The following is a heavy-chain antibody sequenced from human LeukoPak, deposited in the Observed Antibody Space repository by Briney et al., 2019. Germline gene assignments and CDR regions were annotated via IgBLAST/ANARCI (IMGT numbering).Heavy chain of an antibody. J-gene: IGHJ4*02. CDR3: ARGLWSAHRREYYFDS. CDR1: GYTFTNYA. CDR2: INAGNGDT. V-gene: IGHV1-3*01. Sequence: VASVEVSCKASGYTFTNYAVNWLRQAPGQRLEWMGWINAGNGDTKFSQNYQARVTITRDASASTAYMELSSLTSEDTAVYFCARGLWSAHRREYYFDSWGQGTLVTVSS. D-gene: IGHD3-3*01.